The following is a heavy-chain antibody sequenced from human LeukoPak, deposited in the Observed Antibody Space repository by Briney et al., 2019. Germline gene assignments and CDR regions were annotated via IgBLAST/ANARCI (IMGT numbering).Heavy chain of an antibody. CDR1: GGSISSGGYY. D-gene: IGHD3-9*01. V-gene: IGHV4-31*03. Sequence: SSQTLSLTCTVSGGSISSGGYYWSCIRQHPGKGLECIGYIYYSGSTYYNPSLKSRVTISVDTSKNQFSLKLSSVTAADTAVYYCARLHYDILTVGLDYWGQGTLVTVSS. CDR3: ARLHYDILTVGLDY. CDR2: IYYSGST. J-gene: IGHJ4*02.